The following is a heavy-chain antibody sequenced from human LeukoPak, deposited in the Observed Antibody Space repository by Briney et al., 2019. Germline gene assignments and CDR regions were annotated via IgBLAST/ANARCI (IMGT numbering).Heavy chain of an antibody. Sequence: GGSLRLSCAASGFTFGAYAMNWVRQEAGKGLERVSSISYSGRDKFYADSVKGRFTISRDNTKNSLYLEMNNLRAEDTAVFYCARERTDQLLLDFWGQGALVTVSS. CDR2: ISYSGRDK. J-gene: IGHJ4*02. CDR3: ARERTDQLLLDF. D-gene: IGHD1-1*01. CDR1: GFTFGAYA. V-gene: IGHV3-21*01.